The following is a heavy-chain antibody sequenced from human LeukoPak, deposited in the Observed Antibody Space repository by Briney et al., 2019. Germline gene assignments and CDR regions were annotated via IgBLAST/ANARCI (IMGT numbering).Heavy chain of an antibody. J-gene: IGHJ5*02. V-gene: IGHV4-34*01. D-gene: IGHD3-10*01. CDR3: ARVVRGRWNWFDP. CDR2: INHSGST. CDR1: GGSFSGYY. Sequence: SETLSLTCAVYGGSFSGYYWSWIRQPPGKELEWIGEINHSGSTNYNPSLKSRVTISVDTSKNQFSLKLSSVTAADTAVYYCARVVRGRWNWFDPWGQGTLVTVSS.